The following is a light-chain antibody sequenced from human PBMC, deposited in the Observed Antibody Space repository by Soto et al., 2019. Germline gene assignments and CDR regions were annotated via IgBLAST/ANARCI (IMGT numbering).Light chain of an antibody. CDR1: RGISSW. CDR3: QQANSCPLP. CDR2: AAS. Sequence: IQMTQSPSYVCASFGDRASLTCRASRGISSWLAWYQKKPGKAPKLLIYAASSLQSGVPSRISGSGSGTDFTLTVSSLQPEGFATYYWQQANSCPLPFGRGTE. J-gene: IGKJ4*01. V-gene: IGKV1-12*01.